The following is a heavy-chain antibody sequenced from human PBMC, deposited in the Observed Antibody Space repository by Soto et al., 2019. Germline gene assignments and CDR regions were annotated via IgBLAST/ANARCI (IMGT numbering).Heavy chain of an antibody. Sequence: ETLSLTCAIAGGFLSVYYWNWIRQSPGKGLEWIGEVNHAGSSNYNPSLRSRVTISVDTSKNQFSLKLSSVTAADTAVYFCARDSTRRGACDIWGQGTMVTVSS. CDR2: VNHAGSS. J-gene: IGHJ3*02. D-gene: IGHD4-4*01. CDR1: GGFLSVYY. CDR3: ARDSTRRGACDI. V-gene: IGHV4-34*01.